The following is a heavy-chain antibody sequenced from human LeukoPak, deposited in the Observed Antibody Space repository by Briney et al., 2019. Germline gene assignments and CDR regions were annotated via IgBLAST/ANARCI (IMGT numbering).Heavy chain of an antibody. CDR2: INPNSGGT. V-gene: IGHV1-2*02. J-gene: IGHJ5*02. CDR1: GYTFTGYY. Sequence: GASVKVSCKASGYTFTGYYMHWVRQAPGQGLEWMGWINPNSGGTNYAQKFQGRVTMTRDTSISTAYMELSRLRSDDTAVYYCARAYYYDSSGYSSNWFDPWGQGTLVTVSS. D-gene: IGHD3-22*01. CDR3: ARAYYYDSSGYSSNWFDP.